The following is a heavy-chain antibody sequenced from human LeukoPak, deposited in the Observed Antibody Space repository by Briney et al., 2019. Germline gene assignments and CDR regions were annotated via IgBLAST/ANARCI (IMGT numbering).Heavy chain of an antibody. CDR1: GGSISSSSYY. D-gene: IGHD3-16*01. CDR3: ARHRLPYVHY. J-gene: IGHJ4*02. V-gene: IGHV4-39*01. Sequence: KTSETLSLTCTVSGGSISSSSYYWGWIRQPPGKGLEWIGSIYYSGSTYYNPSLKSRVTISVDTSKNQFSLKLSSVTAADTAVYYCARHRLPYVHYWGQGTLVTVSS. CDR2: IYYSGST.